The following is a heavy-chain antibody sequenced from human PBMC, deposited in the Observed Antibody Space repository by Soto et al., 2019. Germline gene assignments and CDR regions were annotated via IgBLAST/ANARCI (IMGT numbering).Heavy chain of an antibody. CDR1: GFTFSNYW. CDR3: VRDSHGDY. CDR2: IDHDGPT. Sequence: EVQLVESGGGLVQPRGSLTLSCAGSGFTFSNYWMHWVRQAPGKGLEWVSRIDHDGPTDYADSVRGRFTISRDNAENTLYLQMNSLRPEDTAVYYCVRDSHGDYWGQGTLVTVSS. V-gene: IGHV3-74*01. J-gene: IGHJ4*02.